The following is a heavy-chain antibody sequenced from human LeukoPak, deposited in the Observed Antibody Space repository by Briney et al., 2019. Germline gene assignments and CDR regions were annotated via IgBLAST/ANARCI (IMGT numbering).Heavy chain of an antibody. CDR1: GFTFDDYG. J-gene: IGHJ3*02. CDR3: AKDDYGSGKNAFDI. Sequence: GGSLRLSCAASGFTFDDYGMSWVRQAPGKGLEWVSGSNWNGGSTGYAGSVKGRFTISRDNAKSSLYLQMNSLRAEDTALYYCAKDDYGSGKNAFDIWGQGTMVTVSS. CDR2: SNWNGGST. D-gene: IGHD3-10*01. V-gene: IGHV3-20*04.